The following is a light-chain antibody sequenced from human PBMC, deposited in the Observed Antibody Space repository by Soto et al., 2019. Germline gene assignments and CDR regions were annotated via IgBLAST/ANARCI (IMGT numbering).Light chain of an antibody. Sequence: TQMTQSPLSLSASVGEKIIITCRASRDVGSDVSWYQQKPGKAPNLLIYAASSLQSGVPLRFSGSGSGTDFTFTISSLQPEDSATYYCQQSDSSPHTFGQGTKVDIK. CDR1: RDVGSD. CDR3: QQSDSSPHT. J-gene: IGKJ1*01. CDR2: AAS. V-gene: IGKV1-39*01.